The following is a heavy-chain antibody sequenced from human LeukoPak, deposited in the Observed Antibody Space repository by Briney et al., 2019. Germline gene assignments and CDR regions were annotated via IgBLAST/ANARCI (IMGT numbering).Heavy chain of an antibody. CDR3: AKEFKAAGETFDY. J-gene: IGHJ4*02. CDR2: ISGSGGST. Sequence: PGGSLRLSCAASGFTFRSYAMGWVRPGPGKGLEWVSAISGSGGSTYYADSVKGRFTISRDNSKNTLYLRMNSLRAEDTAVYYCAKEFKAAGETFDYWGQGTLVTVSS. D-gene: IGHD6-13*01. V-gene: IGHV3-23*01. CDR1: GFTFRSYA.